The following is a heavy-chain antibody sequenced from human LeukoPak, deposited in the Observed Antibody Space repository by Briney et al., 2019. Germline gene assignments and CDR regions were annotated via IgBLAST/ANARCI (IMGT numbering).Heavy chain of an antibody. V-gene: IGHV5-10-1*01. J-gene: IGHJ6*02. CDR2: IDPSDSYT. Sequence: GESLKISCKGSGYSFTSYWISWVRQMPGKGLEWMGRIDPSDSYTNYSPSFQGHVTISADKSISTAYLQWSSLKASDTAIYYWARHGRYYDSSGYYLYYYYGMDVWGQGTTVTVSS. CDR3: ARHGRYYDSSGYYLYYYYGMDV. CDR1: GYSFTSYW. D-gene: IGHD3-22*01.